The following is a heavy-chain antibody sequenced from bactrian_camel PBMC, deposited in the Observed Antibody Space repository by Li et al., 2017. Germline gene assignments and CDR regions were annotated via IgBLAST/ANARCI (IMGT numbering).Heavy chain of an antibody. CDR3: AADRGYGLDCDDASGY. Sequence: HVQLVESGGGSVQAGGSLRLSCAASGFTFDDHDMGWFRQAHGDGCELVSTISSERSTYYADSEKGRFTISRDNAKKAVYLEMNSLKPEDTGVYYCAADRGYGLDCDDASGYWGQGTQVTVS. D-gene: IGHD3*01. J-gene: IGHJ6*01. CDR2: TISSERST. V-gene: IGHV3S63*01. CDR1: GFTFDDHD.